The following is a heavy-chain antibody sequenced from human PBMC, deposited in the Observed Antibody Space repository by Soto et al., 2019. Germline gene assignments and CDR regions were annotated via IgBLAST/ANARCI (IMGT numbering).Heavy chain of an antibody. D-gene: IGHD1-26*01. Sequence: QVQLVESGGGVVQPGRSLRLSCAASGFTFTNYPMHWVRQAPGKGLEWVAVVSHAGLNTYYADSVKGRFTISRDNSKNTLYLQLNSLRTEDTAVFYCAREKTVGGIRLDNWGQGTLVTVSS. V-gene: IGHV3-30-3*01. CDR1: GFTFTNYP. J-gene: IGHJ4*02. CDR3: AREKTVGGIRLDN. CDR2: VSHAGLNT.